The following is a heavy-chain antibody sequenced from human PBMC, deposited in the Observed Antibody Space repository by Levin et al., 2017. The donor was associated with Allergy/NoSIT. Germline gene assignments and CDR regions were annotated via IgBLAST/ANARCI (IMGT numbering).Heavy chain of an antibody. CDR1: GFTFSTYA. D-gene: IGHD3-22*01. CDR2: LSYDASHK. J-gene: IGHJ3*02. V-gene: IGHV3-30-3*01. CDR3: ARSRTANDYYDSSGYYYGAFDI. Sequence: PGGSLRLSCAGSGFTFSTYAMHWVRQAPGKGLEWVAVLSYDASHKYYADSVEGRFTISRDNSRNTLYLQMNSLRPEDTAVYYCARSRTANDYYDSSGYYYGAFDIWGQGTVVTVSS.